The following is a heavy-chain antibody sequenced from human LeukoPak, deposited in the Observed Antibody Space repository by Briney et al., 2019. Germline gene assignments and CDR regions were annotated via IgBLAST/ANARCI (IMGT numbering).Heavy chain of an antibody. CDR1: GFTFDDYG. J-gene: IGHJ4*02. CDR3: TRPRGCGSSRCNNFDY. CDR2: INWNGGST. Sequence: GGSLRLSCAASGFTFDDYGMSWVRQAPGKGLEWVSGINWNGGSTGYADSVKGRFTISRDNAKNSLYLQMNSLRAEDTAVYYCTRPRGCGSSRCNNFDYWGQGTLVTVSS. V-gene: IGHV3-20*04. D-gene: IGHD2-2*01.